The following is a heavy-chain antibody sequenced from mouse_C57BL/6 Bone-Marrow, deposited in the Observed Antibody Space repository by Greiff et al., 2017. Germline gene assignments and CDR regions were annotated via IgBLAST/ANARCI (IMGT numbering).Heavy chain of an antibody. V-gene: IGHV3-6*01. Sequence: DVQLVESGPGLVKPSQSLSLTCSFTGYSITSGYYWNWIRQFPGNKLEWMGYISYDGSNNYNPLLKNPIFITRETSKKQYFLKLNSVTTEDTATYYCARAYGSPYYFDYWGQGTTLTVSS. J-gene: IGHJ2*01. CDR1: GYSITSGYY. CDR2: ISYDGSN. CDR3: ARAYGSPYYFDY. D-gene: IGHD1-1*01.